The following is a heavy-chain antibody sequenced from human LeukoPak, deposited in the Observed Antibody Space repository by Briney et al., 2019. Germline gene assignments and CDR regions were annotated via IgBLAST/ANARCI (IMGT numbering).Heavy chain of an antibody. CDR3: AKLSWGHYYYMDV. CDR1: GFTFSDYY. J-gene: IGHJ6*03. Sequence: PGGSLRLSCAASGFTFSDYYMSWIRQAPGKGLEWVSYISSSGSTIYYADSVKGRFTISRDNAKNSLYLQMNSLRAEDTAVYYCAKLSWGHYYYMDVWGKGTTVTVSS. CDR2: ISSSGSTI. V-gene: IGHV3-11*04. D-gene: IGHD6-13*01.